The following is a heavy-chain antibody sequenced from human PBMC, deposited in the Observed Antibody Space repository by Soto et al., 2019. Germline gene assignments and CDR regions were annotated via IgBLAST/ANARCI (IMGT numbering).Heavy chain of an antibody. CDR1: GFTVSSNY. Sequence: PGGSLRLSCAASGFTVSSNYMSWVRQAPGKGLEWVSVIYSGGSTYYADSVKGRFTISRDNSKNTLYLQMNSLRAEDTAVYYCARARSYYGSGSYHNVPPDYWGQGTLITVSS. CDR2: IYSGGST. CDR3: ARARSYYGSGSYHNVPPDY. J-gene: IGHJ4*02. D-gene: IGHD3-10*01. V-gene: IGHV3-66*01.